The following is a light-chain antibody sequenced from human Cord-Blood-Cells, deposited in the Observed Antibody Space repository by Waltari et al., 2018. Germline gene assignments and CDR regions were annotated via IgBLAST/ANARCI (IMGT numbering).Light chain of an antibody. J-gene: IGKJ2*03. Sequence: DIQITPSPSSLSASVGDRVTITCRASQSISSYLNRYQQKPGKAPKLLMYAASSLQSGVPARFSGSGSGTDCTLTISSLQPGDFTTCCCQQSYSTPYSFGQGTKLESK. V-gene: IGKV1-39*01. CDR2: AAS. CDR3: QQSYSTPYS. CDR1: QSISSY.